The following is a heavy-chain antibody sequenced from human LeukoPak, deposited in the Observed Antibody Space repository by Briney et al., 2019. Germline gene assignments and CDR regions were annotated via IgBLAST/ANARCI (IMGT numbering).Heavy chain of an antibody. V-gene: IGHV3-7*03. J-gene: IGHJ4*02. CDR1: GFTFSDYW. Sequence: GGSLRLSCAASGFTFSDYWMSWVRQAPGKGLEWVANIKQDGSEKYYVDSVKGRFTISRDNAKSSLYLQMNGLRAEDTAVYFCARVAPYYYDSSGYSSHYFDYWGQGTLVTVSS. CDR2: IKQDGSEK. D-gene: IGHD3-22*01. CDR3: ARVAPYYYDSSGYSSHYFDY.